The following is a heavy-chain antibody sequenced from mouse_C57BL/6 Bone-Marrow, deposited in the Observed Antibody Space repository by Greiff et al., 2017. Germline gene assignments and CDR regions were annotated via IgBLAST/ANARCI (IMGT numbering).Heavy chain of an antibody. Sequence: SGPELVKPGASVKIPCKASGYTFTDYNMDWVKQSHGKSLEWIGDSNPNNGGTIYNQKFKGKATLTVDKSSSTAYMELRSLTSEDTAVYYCARRGMITHYFDYWGQGTTLTVSS. J-gene: IGHJ2*01. CDR1: GYTFTDYN. V-gene: IGHV1-18*01. CDR2: SNPNNGGT. D-gene: IGHD2-4*01. CDR3: ARRGMITHYFDY.